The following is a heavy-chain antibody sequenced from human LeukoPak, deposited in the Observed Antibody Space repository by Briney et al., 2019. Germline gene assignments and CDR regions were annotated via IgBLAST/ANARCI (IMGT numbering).Heavy chain of an antibody. J-gene: IGHJ5*01. CDR1: GASISNSTYY. D-gene: IGHD2-15*01. V-gene: IGHV4-39*07. CDR2: IYYSGST. Sequence: SETLSLTCNVSGASISNSTYYWGWIRQPPGKGLEWIGSIYYSGSTYCKPSLKSRLTISVDTSKNQFSLNLSSVTAAHTTVYYSARPLYCSGGSCLNWFDSWGQGTLVTVSS. CDR3: ARPLYCSGGSCLNWFDS.